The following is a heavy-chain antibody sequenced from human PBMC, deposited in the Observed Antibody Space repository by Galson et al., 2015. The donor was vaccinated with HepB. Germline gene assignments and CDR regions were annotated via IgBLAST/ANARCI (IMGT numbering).Heavy chain of an antibody. CDR3: ARQYYDILTGYYSPFDY. D-gene: IGHD3-9*01. CDR1: GFTFSSYS. J-gene: IGHJ4*02. V-gene: IGHV3-48*04. CDR2: ISSSSSTI. Sequence: SLRLSCAASGFTFSSYSMNWVRQAPGKGLEWVSYISSSSSTIYYADSVKGRFTISRDNAKNSLYLQMNSLRAEDTAVYYCARQYYDILTGYYSPFDYWGQGTLVTVSS.